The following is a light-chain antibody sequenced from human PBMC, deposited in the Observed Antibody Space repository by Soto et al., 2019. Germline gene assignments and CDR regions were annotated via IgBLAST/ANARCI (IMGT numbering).Light chain of an antibody. CDR3: SSYAGSNNFVV. V-gene: IGLV2-8*01. J-gene: IGLJ2*01. CDR1: SSDVGAYSY. CDR2: EVS. Sequence: QSVLTQPPSASGSPGQSVTISCTGTSSDVGAYSYVSWYQQHPGKAPKLMIYEVSKRPSGVPDRFSGSKSGNTASLTVSGLQAEDEAYYYCSSYAGSNNFVVFGGGTKLTVL.